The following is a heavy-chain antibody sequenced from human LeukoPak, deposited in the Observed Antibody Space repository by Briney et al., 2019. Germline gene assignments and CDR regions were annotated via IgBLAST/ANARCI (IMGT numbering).Heavy chain of an antibody. V-gene: IGHV4-61*09. CDR2: IYTSGST. D-gene: IGHD3-10*01. J-gene: IGHJ5*02. Sequence: SETLSLTCTVSGGSISSGSYYWSWIRQPAGKGLEWIGHIYTSGSTNYNPSLKSRVTISVDTSKNRFSLKLSSVTAADTAVYYCARHERSSITMVRGVKPKKWFDPWGQGTLVTVSS. CDR1: GGSISSGSYY. CDR3: ARHERSSITMVRGVKPKKWFDP.